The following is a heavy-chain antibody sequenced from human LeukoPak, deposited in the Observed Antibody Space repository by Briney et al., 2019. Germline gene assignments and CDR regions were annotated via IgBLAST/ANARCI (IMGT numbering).Heavy chain of an antibody. Sequence: GGSLRLSCAASGFTLSNDWMSWVRQAPGKGLEWVGRIKTKREGGTTDYAAPVKGGFTISRDDSKNTMYLQMNSLRTEDTAVYYCTTDPPGGSDYWGQGTLVTVSS. CDR2: IKTKREGGTT. D-gene: IGHD1-14*01. V-gene: IGHV3-15*01. CDR1: GFTLSNDW. CDR3: TTDPPGGSDY. J-gene: IGHJ4*02.